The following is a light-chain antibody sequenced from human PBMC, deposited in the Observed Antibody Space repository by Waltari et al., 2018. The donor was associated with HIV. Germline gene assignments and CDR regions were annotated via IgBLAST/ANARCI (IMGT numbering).Light chain of an antibody. CDR3: GTWDRSLSAAV. V-gene: IGLV1-51*01. CDR1: TPNIGNDY. CDR2: DNN. J-gene: IGLJ3*02. Sequence: QSVFTQPPSVSAAPGQKVTIPCSGSTPNIGNDYVSLYQHVPGAAPRLLIYDNNKRPSGIPDRFSGSRSGTSATLGITGLQTGDEAHYYCGTWDRSLSAAVFGGGTKLTVL.